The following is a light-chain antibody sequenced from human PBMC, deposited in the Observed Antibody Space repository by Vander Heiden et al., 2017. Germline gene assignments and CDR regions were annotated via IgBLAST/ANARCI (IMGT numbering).Light chain of an antibody. V-gene: IGKV1-39*01. Sequence: DIHMTQSPCSLSASVGDSVTITFRASQSISSFLNWYQQKPGKAPKLLIYAAASLRRGVPSRFRGSASGTEFSLTMSSLPAENFVVYYCQRSYETRITFGQGTRLEIK. J-gene: IGKJ5*01. CDR1: QSISSF. CDR2: AAA. CDR3: QRSYETRIT.